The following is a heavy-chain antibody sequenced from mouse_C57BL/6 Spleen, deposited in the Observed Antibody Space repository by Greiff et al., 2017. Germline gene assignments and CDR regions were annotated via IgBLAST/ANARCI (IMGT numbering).Heavy chain of an antibody. Sequence: EVKLVESGGGLVQPGGSLKLSCAASGFTFSDYYMYWVRQTPEKRLEWVAYISNGGGSTYYPDTVKGRFTISRANAKNTLYLQMSRLKSEDTAMYYCARHGDYDGPFAYWGQGTLVTVSA. CDR1: GFTFSDYY. CDR2: ISNGGGST. D-gene: IGHD2-4*01. J-gene: IGHJ3*01. CDR3: ARHGDYDGPFAY. V-gene: IGHV5-12*01.